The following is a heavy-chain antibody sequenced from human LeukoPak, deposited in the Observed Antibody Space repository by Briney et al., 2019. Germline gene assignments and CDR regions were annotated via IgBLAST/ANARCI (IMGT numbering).Heavy chain of an antibody. J-gene: IGHJ4*02. CDR3: ASSPN. CDR2: IKQDGSEK. V-gene: IGHV3-7*01. Sequence: GGSLRLSCAASGFTFSSCWMSWVRQAPGKGLEWVANIKQDGSEKYYVDSVKGRFTISRDNAKNSLYLQMNSLRAEDTAVYYCASSPNWGQGTLVTVSS. CDR1: GFTFSSCW.